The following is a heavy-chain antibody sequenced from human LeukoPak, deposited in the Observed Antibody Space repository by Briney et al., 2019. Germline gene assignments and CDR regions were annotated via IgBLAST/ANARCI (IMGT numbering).Heavy chain of an antibody. V-gene: IGHV3-48*04. CDR2: ISAGSGTV. J-gene: IGHJ2*01. CDR3: TKDLGLRRMI. CDR1: GLSLSSSN. Sequence: GGSMRLSCAASGLSLSSSNMHWVRQPPGGGLGWLSYISAGSGTVFSADSVKGRFSISRDNARESLFLQMNSLRVEDTAVYYCTKDLGLRRMIWGRGTLVIVSS.